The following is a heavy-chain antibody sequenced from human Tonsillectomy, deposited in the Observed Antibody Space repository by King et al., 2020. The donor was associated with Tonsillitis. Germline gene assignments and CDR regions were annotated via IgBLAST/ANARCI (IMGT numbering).Heavy chain of an antibody. CDR3: AKANMKGIEAVGEGPVKKNYYYYYYMDV. J-gene: IGHJ6*03. CDR1: GGSISSSNW. D-gene: IGHD6-13*01. V-gene: IGHV4-4*02. CDR2: IYHSGST. Sequence: QLQLQESGPGLVKPSGTLSLTCAVSGGSISSSNWWSWVRQPPGKGLEWIGEIYHSGSTNYNPSLKTRVTISVEKSKNQFSLKLSAVTAADTAVYYCAKANMKGIEAVGEGPVKKNYYYYYYMDVWGKGTTVTVSS.